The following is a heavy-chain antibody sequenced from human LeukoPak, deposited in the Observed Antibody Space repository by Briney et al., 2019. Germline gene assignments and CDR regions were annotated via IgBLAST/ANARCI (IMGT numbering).Heavy chain of an antibody. CDR3: AKGSGYSYGSHAFDI. CDR2: ISWNSGSI. D-gene: IGHD5-18*01. Sequence: PGRSLRLSCAASGFTFDDYAMHWVRQAPGKGLEWVSGISWNSGSIGYADSVKGRFTISRDNAKNSLYLQMNSLRAEDTALYYRAKGSGYSYGSHAFDIWGQGTMVTVSS. V-gene: IGHV3-9*01. CDR1: GFTFDDYA. J-gene: IGHJ3*02.